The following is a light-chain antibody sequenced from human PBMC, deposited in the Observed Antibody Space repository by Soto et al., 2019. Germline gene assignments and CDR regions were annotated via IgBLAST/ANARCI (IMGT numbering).Light chain of an antibody. V-gene: IGLV2-14*03. CDR2: DVS. Sequence: QSVLAQPASVSGSPGQSITISCTGTSSDVGRYNYVSWYQQHPGKAPKLTIYDVSSRPSGVSSRFSGSKSGNTASLTISGLQAEDEADYYCGSFTSSSTYVFGTGNKVTVL. J-gene: IGLJ1*01. CDR3: GSFTSSSTYV. CDR1: SSDVGRYNY.